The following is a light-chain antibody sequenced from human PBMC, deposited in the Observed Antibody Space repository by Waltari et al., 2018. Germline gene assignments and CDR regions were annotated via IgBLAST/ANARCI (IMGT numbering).Light chain of an antibody. V-gene: IGLV2-11*01. CDR1: SSDVGGYNY. Sequence: QSALTQPRSVSGSPGQSVTISCTGTSSDVGGYNYVSWYQQLPGKAPELIIYGINKRPSGVPDRFSGSKSGNTASLTISGLQAEDEADYYCCSYAGSYTFGVFGGGTKVTVL. CDR2: GIN. CDR3: CSYAGSYTFGV. J-gene: IGLJ2*01.